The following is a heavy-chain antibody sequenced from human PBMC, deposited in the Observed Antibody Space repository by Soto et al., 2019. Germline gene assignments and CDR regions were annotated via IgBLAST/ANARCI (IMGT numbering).Heavy chain of an antibody. D-gene: IGHD5-18*01. V-gene: IGHV3-30*18. CDR3: AKDRLEYSHGSHFDP. CDR2: LLFDGRNE. J-gene: IGHJ5*02. CDR1: GFTFSSYG. Sequence: QVQLVESGGDVVRPGRSLRLSCAASGFTFSSYGMHWVRQAPGKGLEWVAALLFDGRNEFYADSVKGRFTISRDSFKTSMYLQMDGLSPYDTAIYYCAKDRLEYSHGSHFDPWGQGTLVTVSS.